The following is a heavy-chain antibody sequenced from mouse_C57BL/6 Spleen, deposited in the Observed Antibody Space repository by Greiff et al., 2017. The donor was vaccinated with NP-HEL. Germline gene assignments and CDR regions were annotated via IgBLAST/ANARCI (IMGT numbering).Heavy chain of an antibody. Sequence: DVMLVESGGGLVKPGGSLKLSCAASGFTFSDYGMHWVRQAPEKGLEWVAYISSGSSTIYYADTVKGRFTISRDNAKNTLFLQMTSLRSEDTAMYYCASYDYDEAMDYWGQGTSVTVSS. J-gene: IGHJ4*01. CDR3: ASYDYDEAMDY. CDR2: ISSGSSTI. D-gene: IGHD2-4*01. V-gene: IGHV5-17*01. CDR1: GFTFSDYG.